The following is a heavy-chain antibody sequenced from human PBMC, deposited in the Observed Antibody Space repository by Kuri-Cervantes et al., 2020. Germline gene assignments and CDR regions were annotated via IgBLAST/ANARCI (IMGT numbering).Heavy chain of an antibody. D-gene: IGHD3-9*01. V-gene: IGHV3-9*01. CDR1: GFTFDDYA. CDR2: ISWNSGSI. Sequence: SLKISCAASGFTFDDYAMHWVRQAPGKGLEWVSGISWNSGSIGYADSVKGRFTISRDNAKNSLYLQMNSLRAEDTAVYYCARVGPTMTGAYFDYWGQGTLVTVSS. J-gene: IGHJ4*02. CDR3: ARVGPTMTGAYFDY.